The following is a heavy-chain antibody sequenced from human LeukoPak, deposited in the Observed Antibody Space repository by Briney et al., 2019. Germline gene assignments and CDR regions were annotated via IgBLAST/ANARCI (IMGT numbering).Heavy chain of an antibody. J-gene: IGHJ4*02. CDR1: GGSISSYY. V-gene: IGHV4-59*12. CDR2: IYHSGST. Sequence: SETLSLTCTVSGGSISSYYWSWIRQPPGKGLEWIGEIYHSGSTNYNPSLKSRVTISVDKSKNQFSLKLSSVTAADTAVYYCAREGSSSWYKGKFDYWGQGTLVTVSS. CDR3: AREGSSSWYKGKFDY. D-gene: IGHD6-13*01.